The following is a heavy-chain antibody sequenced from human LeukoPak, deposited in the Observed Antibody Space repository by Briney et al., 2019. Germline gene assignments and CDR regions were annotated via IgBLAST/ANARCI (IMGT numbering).Heavy chain of an antibody. CDR2: IYTSGST. D-gene: IGHD2/OR15-2a*01. Sequence: SQTLSLTCTVSGGSISSGSYYWSWIRQPAGKGLEWIGRIYTSGSTNYNPSLKSRVTISVDTSKNQFTLKLSSVTAADTAVYYCARTSTWFDPWGQGTLVTVSS. J-gene: IGHJ5*02. V-gene: IGHV4-61*02. CDR1: GGSISSGSYY. CDR3: ARTSTWFDP.